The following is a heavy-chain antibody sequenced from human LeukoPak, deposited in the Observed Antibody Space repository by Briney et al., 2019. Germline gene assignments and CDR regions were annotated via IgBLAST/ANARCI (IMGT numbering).Heavy chain of an antibody. CDR1: GFAVNRNF. D-gene: IGHD4-17*01. V-gene: IGHV3-66*01. CDR2: INLDGST. CDR3: ARCSTDIYYAVYV. J-gene: IGHJ6*04. Sequence: PGGSLRLSCAASGFAVNRNFMYWVGQAPGKGLEWVAFINLDGSTIYADSVRGRLTISRDDSKNTLYLQLNSLRAEDAAVYFCARCSTDIYYAVYVWGKGTAVAVSS.